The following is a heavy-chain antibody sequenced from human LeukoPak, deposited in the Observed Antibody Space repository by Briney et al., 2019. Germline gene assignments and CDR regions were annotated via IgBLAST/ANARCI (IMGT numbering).Heavy chain of an antibody. Sequence: PGGSLRLSCAASGFTFSTYWMHWVRQAPGKGLVWVSRINGDESSTNYADFVKGRFTISRDNAKNSLYLQMNSLTAGDTAVYYCARGPPRGKYYYMDVWGKGTTVTVSS. D-gene: IGHD1-1*01. J-gene: IGHJ6*03. CDR2: INGDESST. V-gene: IGHV3-74*01. CDR1: GFTFSTYW. CDR3: ARGPPRGKYYYMDV.